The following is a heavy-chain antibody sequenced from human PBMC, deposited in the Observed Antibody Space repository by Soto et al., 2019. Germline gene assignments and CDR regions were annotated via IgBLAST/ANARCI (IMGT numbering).Heavy chain of an antibody. Sequence: SETLSLTCTVSGGSINSGDYYWSWIRQPPGKGLEWIGYIYHLGASYYDPSLKSRAVILIETSKNHFSLNLSSLTAADTAVYYCARARLSDSRGHSAYFDSWGQGTLVT. CDR1: GGSINSGDYY. J-gene: IGHJ4*02. D-gene: IGHD3-22*01. CDR2: IYHLGAS. CDR3: ARARLSDSRGHSAYFDS. V-gene: IGHV4-30-4*01.